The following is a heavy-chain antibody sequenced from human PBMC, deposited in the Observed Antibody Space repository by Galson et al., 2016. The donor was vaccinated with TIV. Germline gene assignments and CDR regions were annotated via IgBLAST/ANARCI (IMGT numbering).Heavy chain of an antibody. Sequence: SLRLSCAGSGFPLSGYAIHWVRQAPGKGLEWLAVISYDGSNKYYADSVKGRFTISRDNSKSTLYLQMNRLRTEDTAVYYCARDKATGTAIDYWGQGTLLIVSS. CDR2: ISYDGSNK. V-gene: IGHV3-30-3*01. CDR1: GFPLSGYA. D-gene: IGHD6-13*01. CDR3: ARDKATGTAIDY. J-gene: IGHJ4*02.